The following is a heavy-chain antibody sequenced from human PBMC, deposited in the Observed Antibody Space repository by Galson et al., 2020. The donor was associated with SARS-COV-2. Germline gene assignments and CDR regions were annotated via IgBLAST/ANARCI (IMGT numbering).Heavy chain of an antibody. Sequence: SGPTLVKPTQTLTLTCTFSGFSLTTSGMGVTWIRQPPGKALEWLALIDWDNDKYYSTSLKTRLTISGDTSKNQVFLTMTNMDPADTATYYCALMADGYGGYDYGSSPFDYWGQGTLVTVSS. CDR3: ALMADGYGGYDYGSSPFDY. CDR2: IDWDNDK. V-gene: IGHV2-70*01. D-gene: IGHD5-12*01. J-gene: IGHJ4*02. CDR1: GFSLTTSGMG.